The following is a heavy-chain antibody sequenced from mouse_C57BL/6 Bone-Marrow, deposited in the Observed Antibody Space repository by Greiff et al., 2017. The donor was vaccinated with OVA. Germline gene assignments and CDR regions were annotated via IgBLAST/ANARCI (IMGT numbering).Heavy chain of an antibody. CDR2: INPYNGDT. CDR3: ARVGLYYGSSYYAMDY. CDR1: GYSFTGYF. D-gene: IGHD1-1*01. J-gene: IGHJ4*01. V-gene: IGHV1-37*01. Sequence: VQLKESGPELVKPGASVKISCKASGYSFTGYFMNWVKQSHGQSLEWIGRINPYNGDTFYNQKFKGKATLTVDKSSSTAHMELLSLTSEDFAVYYCARVGLYYGSSYYAMDYWGQGTSVTVSA.